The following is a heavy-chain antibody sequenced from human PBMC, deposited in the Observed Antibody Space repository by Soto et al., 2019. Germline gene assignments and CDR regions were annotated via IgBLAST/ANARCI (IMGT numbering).Heavy chain of an antibody. CDR2: IYESGYT. D-gene: IGHD5-18*01. Sequence: PSETLSLTCTVSGASVSTGAYYWGWVRQRPGKGLEWVGYIYESGYTYYNTSLKSRLTISLDRSNNQFSLGLTSVTAADTAVYYCVRSLRHTAMVYPSFDSWGQATLVTVS. V-gene: IGHV4-31*03. CDR3: VRSLRHTAMVYPSFDS. J-gene: IGHJ5*01. CDR1: GASVSTGAYY.